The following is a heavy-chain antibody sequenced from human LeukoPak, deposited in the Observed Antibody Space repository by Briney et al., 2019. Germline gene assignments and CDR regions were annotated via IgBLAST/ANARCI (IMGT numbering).Heavy chain of an antibody. Sequence: GASLQISSRASGSPSTTNWTAGWGRLPGKGLGWMGITYPSDVKTTYNPSFGGHVTISPDKSINTAYLQWSSLKASDTAMYYCARQYSSSSGPDYWGQGTLVT. CDR3: ARQYSSSSGPDY. D-gene: IGHD6-6*01. J-gene: IGHJ4*02. CDR2: TYPSDVKT. V-gene: IGHV5-51*01. CDR1: GSPSTTNW.